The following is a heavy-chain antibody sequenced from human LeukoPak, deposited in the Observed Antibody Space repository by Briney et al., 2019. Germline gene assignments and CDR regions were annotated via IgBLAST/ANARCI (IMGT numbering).Heavy chain of an antibody. V-gene: IGHV3-30*02. D-gene: IGHD3-10*01. CDR3: ARWGVTFGGYYFDY. J-gene: IGHJ4*02. CDR1: GFTFSSYG. CDR2: IRYDGSNK. Sequence: SGGSLRLSCAASGFTFSSYGMHWVRQAPGKGLEWVAFIRYDGSNKYYADSVKGRFTISRDNSKNTLYLQMNSLRAEDTAVYYCARWGVTFGGYYFDYWGQGTLVTVSS.